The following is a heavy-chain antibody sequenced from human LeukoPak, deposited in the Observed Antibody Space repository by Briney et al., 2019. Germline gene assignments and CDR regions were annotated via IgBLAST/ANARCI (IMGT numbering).Heavy chain of an antibody. V-gene: IGHV1-69-2*01. CDR3: ATGRSYYSPLDY. Sequence: ASVKVSCKASGYTFTSYGISWVQQAPGKGLEWMGLVDPEDGETIYAEKFQGRVTITADTSTDTAYMELSSLRSEDTAVYYCATGRSYYSPLDYWGQGTLVIVSS. D-gene: IGHD3-10*01. J-gene: IGHJ4*02. CDR2: VDPEDGET. CDR1: GYTFTSYG.